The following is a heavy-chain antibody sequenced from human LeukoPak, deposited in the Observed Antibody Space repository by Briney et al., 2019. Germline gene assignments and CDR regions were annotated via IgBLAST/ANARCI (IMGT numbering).Heavy chain of an antibody. CDR2: IKSDGSNI. Sequence: GGSLRLSCAASGFTFNNYWMSWVRQAPGKGLVWVSNIKSDGSNINYADSVKGRFTISRDNAKNTLYLQMDSLRAEDAAVYYCISEVGKGSHWGQGTLVTVSS. J-gene: IGHJ4*02. V-gene: IGHV3-74*01. CDR3: ISEVGKGSH. D-gene: IGHD1-26*01. CDR1: GFTFNNYW.